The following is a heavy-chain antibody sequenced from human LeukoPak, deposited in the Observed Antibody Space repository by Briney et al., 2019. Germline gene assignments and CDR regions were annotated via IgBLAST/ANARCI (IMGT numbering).Heavy chain of an antibody. V-gene: IGHV4-38-2*01. CDR2: INHSGET. CDR1: GYSISSGYY. CDR3: ARYTANKSGYSFDY. J-gene: IGHJ4*02. D-gene: IGHD3-22*01. Sequence: PSETLSLTXAVSGYSISSGYYWSWIRPPPGKGLEWIATINHSGETYYNPSLKSRVTISVDTSKNQFSLKLSSVTAAGTAIYYCARYTANKSGYSFDYWGQGTLVTASS.